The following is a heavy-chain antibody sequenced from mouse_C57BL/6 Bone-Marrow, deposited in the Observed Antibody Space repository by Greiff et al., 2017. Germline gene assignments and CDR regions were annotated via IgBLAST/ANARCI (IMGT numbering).Heavy chain of an antibody. CDR3: ARKSHLYYYGSSAWFAY. CDR1: GYTFTSYW. Sequence: QVQLQQPGAELVKPGASVKLSCKASGYTFTSYWMHWVKQRPGQGLEWIGMIHPNSGSTNYNEKFKSKATLTVDKSSSTAYMQLSSLTSEDSAVYYCARKSHLYYYGSSAWFAYWGQGTRVTVSA. J-gene: IGHJ3*01. V-gene: IGHV1-64*01. D-gene: IGHD1-1*01. CDR2: IHPNSGST.